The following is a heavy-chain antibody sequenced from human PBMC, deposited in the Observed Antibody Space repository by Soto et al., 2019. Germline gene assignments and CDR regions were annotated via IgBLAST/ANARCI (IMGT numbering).Heavy chain of an antibody. CDR1: GFTFSSYA. CDR3: TTDSYSSITIVRFDY. D-gene: IGHD2-2*01. CDR2: TSGSGGST. V-gene: IGHV3-23*01. Sequence: GGSLRLSCAASGFTFSSYAMSWVRQAPGKGLEWVSATSGSGGSTYYADSVKGRFTISRDNSKNTLYLQMNSLRAEDTAVYYCTTDSYSSITIVRFDYWGHGTLVTVSS. J-gene: IGHJ4*01.